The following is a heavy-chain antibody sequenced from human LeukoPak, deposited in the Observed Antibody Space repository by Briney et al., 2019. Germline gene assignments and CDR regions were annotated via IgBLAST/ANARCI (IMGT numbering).Heavy chain of an antibody. CDR3: AKGYCSSTSCYLGDY. Sequence: GGSLRLSCAASGFTVSSNYMSWVRQAPGKGLEWVSGISWNSGSIGYAASVKGRFTISRDNAKNSLYLQMNSLRAEDTALYYCAKGYCSSTSCYLGDYWGQGTLVTVSS. CDR1: GFTVSSNY. V-gene: IGHV3-9*01. J-gene: IGHJ4*02. CDR2: ISWNSGSI. D-gene: IGHD2-2*01.